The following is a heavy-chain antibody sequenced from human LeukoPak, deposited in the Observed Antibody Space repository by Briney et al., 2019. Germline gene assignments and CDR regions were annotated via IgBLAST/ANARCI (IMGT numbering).Heavy chain of an antibody. Sequence: ASVKVSCKASGYTFTGYYMHWVRQAPGQGLEWMGWVNPNSGGSNYAQNFQGRVTMTRDTSISTVYMELSRLRSDDTAVYYCARVGTFYDMGVWGQGTTVTVSS. CDR1: GYTFTGYY. V-gene: IGHV1-2*02. J-gene: IGHJ6*02. CDR3: ARVGTFYDMGV. CDR2: VNPNSGGS.